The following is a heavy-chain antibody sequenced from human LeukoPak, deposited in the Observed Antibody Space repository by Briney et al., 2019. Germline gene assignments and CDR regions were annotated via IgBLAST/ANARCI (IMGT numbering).Heavy chain of an antibody. Sequence: ASVKVSCKASGGTFSSYAISWVRQAPGQGLEWMGGIIPMFGTANYAQKLQGRVTITTDKSTSTAYMELSSLRSEDTAVYYCARGSAMVSYFDYWGQGTLVTVSS. CDR2: IIPMFGTA. CDR3: ARGSAMVSYFDY. J-gene: IGHJ4*02. V-gene: IGHV1-69*05. D-gene: IGHD5-18*01. CDR1: GGTFSSYA.